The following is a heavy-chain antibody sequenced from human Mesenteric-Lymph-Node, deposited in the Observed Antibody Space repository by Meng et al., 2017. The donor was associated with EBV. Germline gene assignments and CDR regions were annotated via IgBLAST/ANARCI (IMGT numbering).Heavy chain of an antibody. CDR1: GGSVNSGSYY. V-gene: IGHV4-61*03. Sequence: QVQLQGSGPGPVKPSETLSLTCPVSGGSVNSGSYYWSWIRQPPGKGLQWIGYIFSSGSTNYNPSFKSRVTISVDMSKNHFSLRLTSVTPADTAVYYCARGYGSGSYRYFDYWGQGTLVTVSS. D-gene: IGHD3-10*01. CDR2: IFSSGST. J-gene: IGHJ4*02. CDR3: ARGYGSGSYRYFDY.